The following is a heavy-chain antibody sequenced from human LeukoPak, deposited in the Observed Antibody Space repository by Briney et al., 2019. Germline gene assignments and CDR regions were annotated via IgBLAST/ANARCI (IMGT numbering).Heavy chain of an antibody. J-gene: IGHJ5*02. CDR1: GYSISSGYH. CDR2: IYHSGST. V-gene: IGHV4-38-2*01. D-gene: IGHD2-2*01. CDR3: ARIGYCSSTSCWRFDP. Sequence: SETLSLTCAVSGYSISSGYHWGWIRQPPGKGLEWIGSIYHSGSTYYNPSLKSRVTISVDTSKNQFSLKLSSVTPAVTAVYYCARIGYCSSTSCWRFDPWGQGSLVTVSS.